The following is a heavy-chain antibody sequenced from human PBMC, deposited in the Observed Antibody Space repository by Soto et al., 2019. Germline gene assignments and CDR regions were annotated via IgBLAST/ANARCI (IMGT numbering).Heavy chain of an antibody. CDR3: TTARHCSSDACPAAE. V-gene: IGHV3-23*01. J-gene: IGHJ4*02. CDR2: IGPNPSNT. D-gene: IGHD2-2*01. CDR1: GFTFSTTG. Sequence: PGGSLRLSCTTSGFTFSTTGILWLRQPPGRGLEWVSAIGPNPSNTKYTDSVRGRFTISRDNSKNTVFLQMTSLGAEDTALYYCTTARHCSSDACPAAEWGQGTLVTVSS.